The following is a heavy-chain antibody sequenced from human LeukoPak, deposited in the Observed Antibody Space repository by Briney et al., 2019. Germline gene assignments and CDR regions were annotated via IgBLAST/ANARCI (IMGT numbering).Heavy chain of an antibody. CDR1: GFTFCSYE. CDR2: ISSSGSTI. CDR3: ARDPRVGANNFDY. J-gene: IGHJ4*02. D-gene: IGHD1-26*01. V-gene: IGHV3-48*03. Sequence: GGSLRLSCAASGFTFCSYEMHWVRQAPGKGLEWVSYISSSGSTIYYADSVKGRFTISRDNAKNSLYLQMNSLRAEDTGVYYGARDPRVGANNFDYWGQGTLVTVSS.